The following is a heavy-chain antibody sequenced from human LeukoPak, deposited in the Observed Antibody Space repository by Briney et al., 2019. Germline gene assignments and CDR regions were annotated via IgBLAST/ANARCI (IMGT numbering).Heavy chain of an antibody. CDR3: ATPLDYYDSSGYHQGGD. D-gene: IGHD3-22*01. J-gene: IGHJ4*02. CDR2: IKEDGSKK. CDR1: GFIFSGCW. V-gene: IGHV3-7*03. Sequence: GGSLRLSCAASGFIFSGCWMTWVRKAPGKGLEWVANIKEDGSKKNYVDSVKGRFTIFRDNAKNSLYLQMNSLRAEDTAVYYCATPLDYYDSSGYHQGGDWGQGTLVTVSS.